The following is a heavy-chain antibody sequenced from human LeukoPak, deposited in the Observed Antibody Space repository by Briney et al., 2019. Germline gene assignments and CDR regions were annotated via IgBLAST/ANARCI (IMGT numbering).Heavy chain of an antibody. CDR2: IKQDGSEK. Sequence: GGSLRLSCAASGFTFSSYWMSWVRQAPGKGLEWVANIKQDGSEKYYADSVKGRFTISRDNSKNTMYLQMNSLRVEDMAVYFCARGDRFCSGGSCYPLDYWGQGTLVTVSS. V-gene: IGHV3-7*02. D-gene: IGHD2-15*01. CDR1: GFTFSSYW. J-gene: IGHJ4*02. CDR3: ARGDRFCSGGSCYPLDY.